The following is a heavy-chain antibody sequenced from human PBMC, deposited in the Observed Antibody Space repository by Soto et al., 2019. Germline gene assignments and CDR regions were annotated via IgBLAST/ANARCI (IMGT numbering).Heavy chain of an antibody. CDR1: GYTFTSYD. V-gene: IGHV1-8*01. Sequence: QVQLVQSGAEVKKPGASVKVSCKASGYTFTSYDINWVRQATGQGLEWMGWMNPNSGNTGYAQKFQGRVTMTRNTSTSTAYMELSSLRPEDTAVYYCARVRDLRSSYWYFDLWGRGTLVTVSS. CDR2: MNPNSGNT. J-gene: IGHJ2*01. CDR3: ARVRDLRSSYWYFDL. D-gene: IGHD4-17*01.